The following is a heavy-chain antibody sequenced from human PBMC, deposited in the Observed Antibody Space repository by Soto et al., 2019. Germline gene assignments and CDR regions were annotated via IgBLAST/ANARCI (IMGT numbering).Heavy chain of an antibody. CDR1: GYTFTGYY. D-gene: IGHD4-17*01. V-gene: IGHV1-2*04. CDR3: ARDFNYGDYEYYFDY. J-gene: IGHJ4*02. Sequence: GASVKVSCKASGYTFTGYYMHWVRQAPGQGLEWMGWINPNSGGTNYAQKFQGWVTMTRDTSISTAYMELSSLRSEDTAVYYCARDFNYGDYEYYFDYWGQGTLVTVSS. CDR2: INPNSGGT.